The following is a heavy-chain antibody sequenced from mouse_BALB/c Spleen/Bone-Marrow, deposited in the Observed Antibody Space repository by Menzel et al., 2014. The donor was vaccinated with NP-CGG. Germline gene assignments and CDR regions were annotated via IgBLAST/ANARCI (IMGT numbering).Heavy chain of an antibody. J-gene: IGHJ4*01. CDR2: IWRGGST. V-gene: IGHV2-5*01. CDR1: GFSLTSYG. D-gene: IGHD2-14*01. Sequence: VQLQQSGPGLVQPSQSLSITCTVTGFSLTSYGVHWVRQSPGKGLEWLGVIWRGGSTDYNAAFMSRLSITKDNSKSQVFFKMNSLQADDTAIYYCAKIGTTTGAMDYWGQGTSVTVSS. CDR3: AKIGTTTGAMDY.